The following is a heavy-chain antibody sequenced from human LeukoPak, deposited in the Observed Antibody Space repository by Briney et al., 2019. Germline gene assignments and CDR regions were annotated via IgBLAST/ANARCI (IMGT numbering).Heavy chain of an antibody. V-gene: IGHV1-69*01. CDR3: AIGYSSGWY. D-gene: IGHD6-19*01. Sequence: ELLLAIIPIFGTPKYPQKFQGRVTITADETTSTAYMELSSLRSEDTAVYYCAIGYSSGWYWGQGTLVTVSS. CDR2: IIPIFGTP. J-gene: IGHJ4*02.